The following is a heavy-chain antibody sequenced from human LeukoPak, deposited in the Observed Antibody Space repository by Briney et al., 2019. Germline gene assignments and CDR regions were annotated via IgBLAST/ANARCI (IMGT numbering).Heavy chain of an antibody. Sequence: GGSLRLSCAASGFTFSTYGMHWVRQAPGKGLEWVAVIWYDGSNKYYADSVKGRFTISRDNSKNTLYLQMNSLRAEDTAVYYCARANYGSGSNYYYGMDVWGQGTTVTVSS. CDR2: IWYDGSNK. J-gene: IGHJ6*02. D-gene: IGHD3-10*01. V-gene: IGHV3-33*01. CDR1: GFTFSTYG. CDR3: ARANYGSGSNYYYGMDV.